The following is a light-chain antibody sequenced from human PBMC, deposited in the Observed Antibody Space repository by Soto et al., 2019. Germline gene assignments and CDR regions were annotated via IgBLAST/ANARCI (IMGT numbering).Light chain of an antibody. CDR1: QSVSSY. Sequence: EIVLTQSPATLSLSPGERATLSCRASQSVSSYLAWYQQKPGQAPRLLIYDASNRATGIPARFRGSGSGTDFTLTISSLEPEDLAVYDCQQRSNWPITFGQGTRLEIK. J-gene: IGKJ5*01. CDR3: QQRSNWPIT. CDR2: DAS. V-gene: IGKV3-11*01.